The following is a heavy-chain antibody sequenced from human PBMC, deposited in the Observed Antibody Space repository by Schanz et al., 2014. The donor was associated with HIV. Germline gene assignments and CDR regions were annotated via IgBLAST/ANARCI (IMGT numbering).Heavy chain of an antibody. J-gene: IGHJ6*02. CDR2: IYHSGST. CDR1: GYSISRGGYY. D-gene: IGHD3-10*01. V-gene: IGHV4-31*02. Sequence: QVHLQESGPGLVKPSQTLSLTCSVSGYSISRGGYYWSWIRQHPGKGLEWIGYIYHSGSTYYNPSLKSRVTISVDTSKNQFSLKLSSVTAADTAVYYCARADYYGSGSYYKNYYYGMDVWGQGTTVTVSS. CDR3: ARADYYGSGSYYKNYYYGMDV.